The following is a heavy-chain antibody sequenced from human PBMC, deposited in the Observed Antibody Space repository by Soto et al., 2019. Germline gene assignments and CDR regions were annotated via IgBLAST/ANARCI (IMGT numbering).Heavy chain of an antibody. CDR2: ISYDGSNK. Sequence: RLSCAASGFTFSSYAMHWVRQAPGKGLEWVAVISYDGSNKYYADSVKGRFTISRDNSKNTLYLQMNSLRAEDTAVYYCARDRGPTVNYQYYFDYWGQGTLVTVSS. D-gene: IGHD1-7*01. V-gene: IGHV3-30-3*01. J-gene: IGHJ4*02. CDR3: ARDRGPTVNYQYYFDY. CDR1: GFTFSSYA.